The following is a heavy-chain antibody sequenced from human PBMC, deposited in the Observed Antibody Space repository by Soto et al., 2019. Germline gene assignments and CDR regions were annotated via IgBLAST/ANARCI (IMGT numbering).Heavy chain of an antibody. CDR2: IRSKANSYAT. Sequence: GGSLRLSCAASGFTFSGSAMHWVRQASGKGLEWVGRIRSKANSYATAYAASVKGRFTISRDDSKNTLYLQMNSLRAEDTAVYYCATYDFWSGSPTFYYGMDVWGQGTTVTAP. CDR3: ATYDFWSGSPTFYYGMDV. V-gene: IGHV3-73*01. CDR1: GFTFSGSA. D-gene: IGHD3-3*01. J-gene: IGHJ6*02.